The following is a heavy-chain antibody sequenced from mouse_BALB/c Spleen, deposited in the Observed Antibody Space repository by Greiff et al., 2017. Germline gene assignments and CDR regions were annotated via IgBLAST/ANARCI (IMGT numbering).Heavy chain of an antibody. D-gene: IGHD2-4*01. Sequence: EVKLVESGGGLVKPGGSLKLSCAASGFTFSDYYMYWVRQTPEKRLEWVATISDGGSYTYYPDSVKGRFTISRDNAKNNLYLQMSSLKSEDTAMYYCARHYDYAYWYFDVWGAGTTVTVSS. V-gene: IGHV5-4*02. CDR3: ARHYDYAYWYFDV. J-gene: IGHJ1*01. CDR1: GFTFSDYY. CDR2: ISDGGSYT.